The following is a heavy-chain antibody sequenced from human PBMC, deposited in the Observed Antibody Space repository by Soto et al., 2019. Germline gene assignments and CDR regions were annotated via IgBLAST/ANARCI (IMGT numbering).Heavy chain of an antibody. Sequence: QVQLQESGPGLVKPSETLSLTCTVSGGSISSYYWSWIRQPPGKGLEWIGYIYYSGSTNYNPSLKSRVTISVDTSKNQFSLKLSSVTAADTAVYYCARAGDFWSGNFLDYWGQGTLVTVSS. V-gene: IGHV4-59*01. J-gene: IGHJ4*02. CDR2: IYYSGST. CDR1: GGSISSYY. D-gene: IGHD3-3*01. CDR3: ARAGDFWSGNFLDY.